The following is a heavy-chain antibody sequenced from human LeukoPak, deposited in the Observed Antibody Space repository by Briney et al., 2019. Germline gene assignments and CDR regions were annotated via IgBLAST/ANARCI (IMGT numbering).Heavy chain of an antibody. CDR2: IIPIFGTA. CDR3: ARGPRLYTDDAFDI. D-gene: IGHD2-2*02. CDR1: GGTFSSYA. V-gene: IGHV1-69*13. Sequence: SVKVSCKASGGTFSSYAISWVRQAPGQGLEWMGGIIPIFGTANYAQKFQGRVTITADESTSTAYMELSSLRSEDTAVYYCARGPRLYTDDAFDIWGQGTMVTVSS. J-gene: IGHJ3*02.